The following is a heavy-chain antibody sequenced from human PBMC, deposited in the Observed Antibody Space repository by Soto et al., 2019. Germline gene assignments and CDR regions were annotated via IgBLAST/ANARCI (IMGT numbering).Heavy chain of an antibody. CDR2: LRNKANSYTT. Sequence: EVQLVESGGGLVQPGGSLRLSCAASGFTFSDHYMDWVRQAPGKGLEWVGRLRNKANSYTTDHAASVKGRFTISREDSRNSVYLQMNTLKTDDTAVYYCVASSYGRVDYWGQGTLVTVSS. J-gene: IGHJ4*02. D-gene: IGHD3-10*02. CDR1: GFTFSDHY. CDR3: VASSYGRVDY. V-gene: IGHV3-72*01.